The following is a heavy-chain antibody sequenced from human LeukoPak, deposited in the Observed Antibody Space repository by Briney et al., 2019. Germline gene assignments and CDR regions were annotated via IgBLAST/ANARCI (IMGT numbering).Heavy chain of an antibody. CDR3: ARDWGYYDSSGYYYPYYFDY. V-gene: IGHV3-21*01. Sequence: PGGSLRLSCAASGFTFSSYIMNWVRQAPGKGLEWVSSISSGSSYIYYADSVKGRFTISRDNAKNSLYLQMNSLRAEDTAVYYCARDWGYYDSSGYYYPYYFDYWDQGTLVTVSS. CDR2: ISSGSSYI. J-gene: IGHJ4*02. D-gene: IGHD3-22*01. CDR1: GFTFSSYI.